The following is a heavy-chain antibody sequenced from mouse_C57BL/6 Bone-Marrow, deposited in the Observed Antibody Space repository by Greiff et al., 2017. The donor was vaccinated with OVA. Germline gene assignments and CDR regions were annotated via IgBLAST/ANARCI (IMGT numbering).Heavy chain of an antibody. CDR2: IYPRSGNT. CDR3: ARPDTGYVDV. D-gene: IGHD5-1-1*01. J-gene: IGHJ1*03. Sequence: VKLQESGAELARPGASVKLSCKASGYTFTSYGISWVKQRTGQGLEWIGEIYPRSGNTYYNEKFKGKATLTADKSSSTAYMELRSLTSEDSAVYFCARPDTGYVDVWGTGTTVTVSS. CDR1: GYTFTSYG. V-gene: IGHV1-81*01.